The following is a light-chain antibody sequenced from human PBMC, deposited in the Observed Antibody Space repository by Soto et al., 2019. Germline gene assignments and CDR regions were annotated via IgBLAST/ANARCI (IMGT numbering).Light chain of an antibody. Sequence: EIVMTQSPATLSVSQGERATLSCRASQTVTTKLPWYQQKPGQAPRLLIYAASTRAAGIPARFSGTGSGTEFTLTISSLQSEDFADYYCHQYNNWPPGTFGQGTKVEIK. V-gene: IGKV3-15*01. CDR1: QTVTTK. J-gene: IGKJ1*01. CDR3: HQYNNWPPGT. CDR2: AAS.